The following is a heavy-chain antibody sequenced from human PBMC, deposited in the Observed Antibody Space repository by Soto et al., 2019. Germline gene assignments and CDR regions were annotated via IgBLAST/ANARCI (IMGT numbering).Heavy chain of an antibody. CDR2: VSSGSATI. D-gene: IGHD6-13*01. CDR1: GFTFDTYA. Sequence: EVQLVESGGGLVQPGGSLRLSCAASGFTFDTYAMNWVRQAPGKGLEWLSYVSSGSATIHYADSVKGRFTISRDNAKNSLYLQMNSPRAEDTAVYYCARAPHGYASSCSDYWGQGTLVTVSS. V-gene: IGHV3-48*01. J-gene: IGHJ4*02. CDR3: ARAPHGYASSCSDY.